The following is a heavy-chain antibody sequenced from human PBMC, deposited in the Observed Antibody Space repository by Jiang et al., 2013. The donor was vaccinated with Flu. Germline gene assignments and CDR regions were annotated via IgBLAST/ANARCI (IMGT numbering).Heavy chain of an antibody. V-gene: IGHV2-70*04. J-gene: IGHJ3*02. CDR2: IDGDDDK. CDR3: SRILSGWAFET. CDR1: GFSLSSSGVG. Sequence: KPTQTLTLTCTFSGFSLSSSGVGVSWIRQPPGKALEWLARIDGDDDKFYNTSLMTRLTISKDTSKNQVVLTVTNLGPVDTAMYYCSRILSGWAFETWGQGTMVTVSS. D-gene: IGHD6-19*01.